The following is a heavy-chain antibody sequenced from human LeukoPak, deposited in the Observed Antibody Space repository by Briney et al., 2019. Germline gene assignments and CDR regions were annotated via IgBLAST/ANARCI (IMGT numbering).Heavy chain of an antibody. D-gene: IGHD2-15*01. Sequence: SQTLSLTCAISGDSVSSNSVAWNWIRQSPSRGLEWLGRTYYRSKWYNDYAVSVKGRITINPDTSKSQFSLQLNSVTPEDTAVYYCARDHCSGGSCHWRFDYWGQGTLVTVSS. CDR1: GDSVSSNSVA. CDR2: TYYRSKWYN. CDR3: ARDHCSGGSCHWRFDY. V-gene: IGHV6-1*01. J-gene: IGHJ4*02.